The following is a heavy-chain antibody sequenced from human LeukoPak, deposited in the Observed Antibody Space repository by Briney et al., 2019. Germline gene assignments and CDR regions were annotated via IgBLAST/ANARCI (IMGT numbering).Heavy chain of an antibody. CDR2: IWYDGSKK. D-gene: IGHD2-8*02. J-gene: IGHJ4*02. V-gene: IGHV3-33*01. CDR3: ARYNTGSVDY. Sequence: PGGSLRLSCAASGFTFSSYGMHWVRKAPGKELEWVAVIWYDGSKKYYADSVKGRFTISRDNSKNTLYLQMDSLRAEDTTVYYCARYNTGSVDYWGQGTLVTVSS. CDR1: GFTFSSYG.